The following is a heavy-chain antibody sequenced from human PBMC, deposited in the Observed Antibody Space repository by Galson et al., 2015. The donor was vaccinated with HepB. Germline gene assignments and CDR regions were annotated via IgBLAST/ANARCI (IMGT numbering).Heavy chain of an antibody. D-gene: IGHD5-18*01. Sequence: SLTLSCAASGFTFSSYSMNWVRQAPGKGLEWVSSISSSSSYIYYADSVKGRFTISRDNAKNSLYLQMNSLRAEDTAVYYCASSGYPYAFDIWGQGTMVTVSS. CDR1: GFTFSSYS. J-gene: IGHJ3*02. CDR3: ASSGYPYAFDI. CDR2: ISSSSSYI. V-gene: IGHV3-21*01.